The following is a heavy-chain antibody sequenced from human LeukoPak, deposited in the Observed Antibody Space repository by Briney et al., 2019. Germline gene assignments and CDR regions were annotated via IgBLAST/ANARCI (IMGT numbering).Heavy chain of an antibody. D-gene: IGHD4-17*01. Sequence: GGSLRLSCAASGFTFRSYAMHWVRQAPGKGLEYVSAISSNGGGTYYADSVKGRFTISRDNSKNTLYLQMSSLRAEDTAVYYCVKDPGYGNDWFDPWGQGTLVTVSS. CDR3: VKDPGYGNDWFDP. CDR2: ISSNGGGT. V-gene: IGHV3-64D*09. J-gene: IGHJ5*02. CDR1: GFTFRSYA.